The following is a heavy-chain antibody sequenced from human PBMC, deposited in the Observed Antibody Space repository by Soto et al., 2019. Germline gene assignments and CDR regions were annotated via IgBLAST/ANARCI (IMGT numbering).Heavy chain of an antibody. Sequence: GASVKVSCKASGYTFTSYGISWVRQAPGQGLEWMGWISAYNGNTNYAQKLQGRVTMTTDTSTSTAYMELRSLRSDDTAVYYCARDGPGRRLHLGELSFLDPWGQGTLVTVSS. D-gene: IGHD3-16*02. J-gene: IGHJ5*02. CDR3: ARDGPGRRLHLGELSFLDP. V-gene: IGHV1-18*01. CDR2: ISAYNGNT. CDR1: GYTFTSYG.